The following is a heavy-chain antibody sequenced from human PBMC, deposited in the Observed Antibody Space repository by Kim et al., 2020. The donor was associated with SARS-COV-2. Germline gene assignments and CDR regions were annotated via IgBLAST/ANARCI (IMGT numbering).Heavy chain of an antibody. Sequence: GGSLRLSCAASGFTFSSYAMHWVRQAPGKGLEWVAGISYDGGNKYYADFVKGRFTIFRDNSKNTLYLQMNSLRAEDTAVYYCAILPGCMDVWGQGTTVTV. V-gene: IGHV3-30*04. J-gene: IGHJ6*02. CDR2: ISYDGGNK. CDR3: AILPGCMDV. CDR1: GFTFSSYA.